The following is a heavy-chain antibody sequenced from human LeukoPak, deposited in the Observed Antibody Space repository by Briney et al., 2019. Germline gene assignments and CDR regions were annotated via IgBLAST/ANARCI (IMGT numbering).Heavy chain of an antibody. V-gene: IGHV3-21*01. CDR2: ISSTSSYI. Sequence: GGPLRLSCAASGFTFSSYSMNWVRQAPGKGLEWVSSISSTSSYINYADSVKGRFTISRDKAKNSLYLQMNGLRAEDTAVYYCAKGLVGATFRTTREYYYYMDVWGKGTTVTVSS. CDR1: GFTFSSYS. D-gene: IGHD1-26*01. J-gene: IGHJ6*03. CDR3: AKGLVGATFRTTREYYYYMDV.